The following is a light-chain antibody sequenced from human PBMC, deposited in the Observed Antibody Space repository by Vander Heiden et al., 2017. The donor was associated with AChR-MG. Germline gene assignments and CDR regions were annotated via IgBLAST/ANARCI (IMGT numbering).Light chain of an antibody. CDR1: SSDIGSHNF. CDR3: CSYTINHTWV. V-gene: IGLV2-14*03. CDR2: EVK. J-gene: IGLJ3*02. Sequence: QSALTQPAPVSGSPGQSITISCTGTSSDIGSHNFVSWYQQHPGKAPTLIIYEVKNRPLGVSNRFSGSKSGNTASLAISGLQAEDEADYHCCSYTINHTWVFGGGTDLTVL.